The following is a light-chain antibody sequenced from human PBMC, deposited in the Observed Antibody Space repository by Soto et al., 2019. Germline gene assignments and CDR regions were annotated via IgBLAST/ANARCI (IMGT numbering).Light chain of an antibody. CDR2: AAS. J-gene: IGKJ5*01. CDR1: QSLTNNY. Sequence: EIVLTQSPGTLSLSPGERATLSCRASQSLTNNYLAWYQQKPGQAPRLLIYAASSRATGIPDRFSGSGSGTDFTLTISRLEPEDFALYYCQQYGTSPITFGQGTRLEIK. CDR3: QQYGTSPIT. V-gene: IGKV3-20*01.